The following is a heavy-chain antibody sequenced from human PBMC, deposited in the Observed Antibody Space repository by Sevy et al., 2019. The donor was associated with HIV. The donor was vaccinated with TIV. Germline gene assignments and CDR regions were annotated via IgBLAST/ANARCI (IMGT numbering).Heavy chain of an antibody. Sequence: SETLPLTCTVSGGSISSYYWSWIRQPAGKGLEWIGRIYTSGSTNYNPSLKSRVTMSVDTSKNQFSLKLSSVTAADTAVYYCAREPTFWASIAAAGRFDPWGQGTLVTVSS. V-gene: IGHV4-4*07. D-gene: IGHD6-13*01. CDR1: GGSISSYY. CDR3: AREPTFWASIAAAGRFDP. J-gene: IGHJ5*02. CDR2: IYTSGST.